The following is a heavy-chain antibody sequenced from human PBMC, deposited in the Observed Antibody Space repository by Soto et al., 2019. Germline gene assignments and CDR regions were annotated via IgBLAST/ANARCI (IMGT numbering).Heavy chain of an antibody. V-gene: IGHV1-46*01. CDR3: AREYDYYDLTRLPAPVWV. D-gene: IGHD3-22*01. J-gene: IGHJ4*02. CDR1: GYTFTSYY. CDR2: INPSGGST. Sequence: ASVKVSCKASGYTFTSYYMHWVRQAPGQGLEWMGIINPSGGSTSYAQKFQGRVTMTRDTSTSTVYMELSSLRSEDTAVYYCAREYDYYDLTRLPAPVWVWGQGTLVTAPQ.